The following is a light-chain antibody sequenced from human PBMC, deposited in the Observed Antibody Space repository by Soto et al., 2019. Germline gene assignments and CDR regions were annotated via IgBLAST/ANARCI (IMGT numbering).Light chain of an antibody. CDR1: QTVTTT. J-gene: IGKJ1*01. Sequence: EIVMTQSPATLSVSPGEKVTLSCRASQTVTTTLVWYHQKPGQAPRLRIYDASTRATGVPARYSGSGSGTEFNFTISSLQSEDFAVYYSQQYNKWPRTFGQGTKVDIK. CDR3: QQYNKWPRT. CDR2: DAS. V-gene: IGKV3-15*01.